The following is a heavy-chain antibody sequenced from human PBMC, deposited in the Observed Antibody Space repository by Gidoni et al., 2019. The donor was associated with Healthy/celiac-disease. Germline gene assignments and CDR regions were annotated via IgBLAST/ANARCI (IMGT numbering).Heavy chain of an antibody. CDR3: ARNLRYFDWLLWETEYYFDY. J-gene: IGHJ4*02. CDR2: ISAYNGNT. D-gene: IGHD3-9*01. Sequence: QVQLVQSGAEVKKPGASVKVSCKASGYTFTSYGISWVRQAPGQGLEWMGWISAYNGNTNYAQKLQGRVTMTTDTSTSTAYMELRSLRSDDTAVYYCARNLRYFDWLLWETEYYFDYWGQGTLVTVSS. V-gene: IGHV1-18*01. CDR1: GYTFTSYG.